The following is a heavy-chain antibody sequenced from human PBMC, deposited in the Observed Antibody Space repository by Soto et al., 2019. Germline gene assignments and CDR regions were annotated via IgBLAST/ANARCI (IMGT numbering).Heavy chain of an antibody. D-gene: IGHD2-21*02. Sequence: ASVKVSCKASGYTFSDYYVYLVRQAPGQGLEWMGWINPNSGVTKYAQKFQGRVIMTRDTAINTAYMEVSRLRSDDTAVYYCARDLGSDGVVVVTAPDYYYYAMDVWGQGTTVTVSS. V-gene: IGHV1-2*02. CDR1: GYTFSDYY. J-gene: IGHJ6*02. CDR3: ARDLGSDGVVVVTAPDYYYYAMDV. CDR2: INPNSGVT.